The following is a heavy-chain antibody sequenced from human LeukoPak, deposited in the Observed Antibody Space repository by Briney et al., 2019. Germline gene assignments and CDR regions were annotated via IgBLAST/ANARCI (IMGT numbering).Heavy chain of an antibody. CDR2: ISGSGGST. J-gene: IGHJ4*02. CDR1: GFTFSSYA. V-gene: IGHV3-23*01. CDR3: AKDTAVAGAYYFDY. D-gene: IGHD6-19*01. Sequence: PGGSLRLSCAASGFTFSSYAMSWVRQAPGKGPEWVSAISGSGGSTYYADSVKGRFTISRGNSKNTLYLQMNSLRAEDTAVYYCAKDTAVAGAYYFDYWGQGTLVTVSS.